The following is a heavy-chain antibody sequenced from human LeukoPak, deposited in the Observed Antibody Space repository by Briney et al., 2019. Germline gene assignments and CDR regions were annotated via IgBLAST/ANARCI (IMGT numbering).Heavy chain of an antibody. D-gene: IGHD3-3*01. Sequence: ASVKVSCKVSGYTLTELSMHWVRQAPGKGLEWMGGFDPEDGETIYAQKFQGRVTMTEDTSTDTAYMELSSLRSEDTAVYYCATAPRGYDFWSGYYWDYWGQGTLVTVSS. J-gene: IGHJ4*02. CDR1: GYTLTELS. V-gene: IGHV1-24*01. CDR2: FDPEDGET. CDR3: ATAPRGYDFWSGYYWDY.